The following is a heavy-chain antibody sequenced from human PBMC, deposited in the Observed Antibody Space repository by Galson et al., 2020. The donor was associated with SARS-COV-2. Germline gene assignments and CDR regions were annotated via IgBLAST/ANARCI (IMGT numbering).Heavy chain of an antibody. J-gene: IGHJ4*02. D-gene: IGHD1-26*01. Sequence: ASVKVSCKASGYTFTSYYMHWVRQAPGQGLEWMGIINPSGGSTSYAQKFQGRVTMTRDTSTSTVYMELRSLRSEDTAVYYCARGSSFALWGLDVGATTFDYWGQGTLVTVSS. V-gene: IGHV1-46*01. CDR3: ARGSSFALWGLDVGATTFDY. CDR2: INPSGGST. CDR1: GYTFTSYY.